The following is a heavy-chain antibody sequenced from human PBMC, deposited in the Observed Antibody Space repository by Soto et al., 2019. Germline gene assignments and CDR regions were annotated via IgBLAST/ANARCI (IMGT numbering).Heavy chain of an antibody. D-gene: IGHD3-10*01. CDR1: GFTFSSYA. J-gene: IGHJ4*02. V-gene: IGHV3-23*01. CDR3: AKDPPNYYGSGSKPDY. Sequence: GGSLRLSCAASGFTFSSYAMSWVRQAPGKGLEWVSAISGSGGSTYYADSVKGRFTISRDNSKNTLYLQMNSLRAEDTAVYYCAKDPPNYYGSGSKPDYWGQGTLVTVSS. CDR2: ISGSGGST.